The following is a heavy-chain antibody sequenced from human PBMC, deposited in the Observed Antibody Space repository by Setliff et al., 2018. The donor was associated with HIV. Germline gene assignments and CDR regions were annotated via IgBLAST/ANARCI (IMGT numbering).Heavy chain of an antibody. D-gene: IGHD5-12*01. CDR3: ARAPYSAYDYTSFHT. V-gene: IGHV4-4*08. CDR1: NDSNTSFY. CDR2: IYTSGSS. J-gene: IGHJ4*03. Sequence: SETLSLTCTVSNDSNTSFYWTWIRQPPGKGLEWIGYIYTSGSSNYNPSLKSRVTFSIDTSKNQFSLKLDPVTAADTAVYYCARAPYSAYDYTSFHTWGQGTMVTVSS.